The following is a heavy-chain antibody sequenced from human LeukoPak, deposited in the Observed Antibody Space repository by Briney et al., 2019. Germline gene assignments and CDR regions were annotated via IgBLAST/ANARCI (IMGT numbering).Heavy chain of an antibody. Sequence: GRSLRLSCAASGFTFSSYAMHWVRQAPGKGLEWVAVISYDGSNKYYADSVKGRFTISRDNSKNTLYLQMNSLGAEDTAVYYCARVDTAMDQDFDYWGQGTLVTVSS. CDR3: ARVDTAMDQDFDY. CDR2: ISYDGSNK. D-gene: IGHD5-18*01. J-gene: IGHJ4*02. V-gene: IGHV3-30-3*01. CDR1: GFTFSSYA.